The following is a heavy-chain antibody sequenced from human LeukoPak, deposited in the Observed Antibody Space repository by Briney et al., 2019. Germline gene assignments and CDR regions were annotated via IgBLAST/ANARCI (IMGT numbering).Heavy chain of an antibody. Sequence: SETLSLTCTVSGGSISSYYWSWIRQPPGKGLEWIGYIYYSGSTNYNPSLKSRVTISVDTSKNQFSLKLSSVTAADTAVYYCARRHGATDDYWGQGTLVTVSS. CDR1: GGSISSYY. J-gene: IGHJ4*02. CDR3: ARRHGATDDY. CDR2: IYYSGST. D-gene: IGHD1-26*01. V-gene: IGHV4-59*12.